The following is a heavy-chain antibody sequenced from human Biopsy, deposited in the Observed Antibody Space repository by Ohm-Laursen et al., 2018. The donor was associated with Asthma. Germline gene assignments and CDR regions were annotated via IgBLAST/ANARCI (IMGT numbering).Heavy chain of an antibody. CDR1: GYTFINYA. J-gene: IGHJ3*01. V-gene: IGHV1-3*01. CDR3: ARTYYDFLTGQVNDAFAL. Sequence: SVKASCKASGYTFINYAIHWARQAPGQRIEWMGWINAGDGKTKNSQKFQGRVAITRDTSASTAYMDLRSLRSEDTAMYYCARTYYDFLTGQVNDAFALWGQGTMVTVSS. CDR2: INAGDGKT. D-gene: IGHD3-9*01.